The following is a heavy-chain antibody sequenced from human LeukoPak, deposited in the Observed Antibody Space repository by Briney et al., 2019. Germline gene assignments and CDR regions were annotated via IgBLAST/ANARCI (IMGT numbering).Heavy chain of an antibody. D-gene: IGHD6-13*01. CDR3: ARFSLGAAAAGFGP. CDR2: VSAYNGDT. CDR1: GYTFTNYA. J-gene: IGHJ5*02. V-gene: IGHV1-18*01. Sequence: GASVKVSCKAAGYTFTNYAISWVRQAPGQGLEWMGWVSAYNGDTRYAQNPQGRLTMTTETSTSTAYMELRSLRSDDTAMYHCARFSLGAAAAGFGPWDQGTLVTVSS.